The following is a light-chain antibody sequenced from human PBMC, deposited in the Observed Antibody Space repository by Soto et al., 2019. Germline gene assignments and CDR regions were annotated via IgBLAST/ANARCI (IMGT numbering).Light chain of an antibody. V-gene: IGLV4-69*01. J-gene: IGLJ7*01. CDR3: QTWGTGRATVV. CDR2: VNSGGSH. CDR1: SGHSNYA. Sequence: QPVLTQSPSASASLGSSVTLTCTMSSGHSNYAIAWHQQQPEKGPRYLMKVNSGGSHIKGDGIPDRFSGSSSGAERYLFISSRQSEDEADYYCQTWGTGRATVVFGGGTQLTVL.